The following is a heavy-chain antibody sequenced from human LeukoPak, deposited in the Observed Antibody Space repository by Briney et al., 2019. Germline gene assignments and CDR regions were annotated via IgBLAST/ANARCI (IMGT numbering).Heavy chain of an antibody. CDR1: GFTFSTYS. D-gene: IGHD6-13*01. J-gene: IGHJ5*02. CDR2: ISSNSRYI. Sequence: GGSLRLSCAASGFTFSTYSMNWVRQAPGKGLEWVSSISSNSRYIYYADSMRGRFTISRDNANNSLYSQMNSLKPEDTAVYYCARVAEAAAFDPWGQGTLVTVSS. V-gene: IGHV3-21*06. CDR3: ARVAEAAAFDP.